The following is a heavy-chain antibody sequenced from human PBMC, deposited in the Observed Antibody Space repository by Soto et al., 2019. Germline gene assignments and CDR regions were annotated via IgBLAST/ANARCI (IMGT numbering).Heavy chain of an antibody. J-gene: IGHJ4*02. V-gene: IGHV3-11*01. CDR3: ASHYDMWSGYLSPVDY. CDR1: GYTFSDYY. CDR2: IDTSSTKI. Sequence: QVQLVESGGDLVKRGGSLRLSCAASGYTFSDYYMSWIRQAPGKGLEWISYIDTSSTKIYYADSVKGRFTISRDNAKNSLYLEMISLRDEDTAVYYCASHYDMWSGYLSPVDYWGQGTLVTVSS. D-gene: IGHD3-3*01.